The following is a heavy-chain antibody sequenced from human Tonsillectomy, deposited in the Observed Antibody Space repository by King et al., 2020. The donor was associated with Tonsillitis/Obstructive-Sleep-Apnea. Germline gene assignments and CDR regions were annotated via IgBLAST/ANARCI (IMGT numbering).Heavy chain of an antibody. CDR3: ARLPLGDSFDY. D-gene: IGHD3-16*01. V-gene: IGHV4-59*08. CDR2: SYYSGST. CDR1: GGSISSYY. Sequence: QLQESGPGLVKPSETLSLTCTVSGGSISSYYWSWIRQPPGKGLEWIGYSYYSGSTNYNPSLKSRVTISVDTSKNQFSLKLSSVTAADTAVYYCARLPLGDSFDYWGQGTLVTGSS. J-gene: IGHJ4*02.